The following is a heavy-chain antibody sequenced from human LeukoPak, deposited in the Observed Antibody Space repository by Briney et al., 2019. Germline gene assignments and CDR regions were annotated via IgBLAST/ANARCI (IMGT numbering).Heavy chain of an antibody. Sequence: PGGSLRPSCAAPGFTLSNWWMTWVRQAPGKGLEWVANIKQDGSEKYYVDSVKGRFTISSDNTKNSLYLQMNSLTAEDTAVYYCVREGGSGSYSENWGQGTLVTVSS. D-gene: IGHD3-10*01. J-gene: IGHJ4*02. V-gene: IGHV3-7*01. CDR1: GFTLSNWW. CDR2: IKQDGSEK. CDR3: VREGGSGSYSEN.